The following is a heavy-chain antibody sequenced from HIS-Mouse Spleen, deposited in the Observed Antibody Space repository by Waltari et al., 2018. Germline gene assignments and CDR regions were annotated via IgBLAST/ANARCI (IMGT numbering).Heavy chain of an antibody. CDR1: GGYISSSSYY. CDR2: IYYSGST. V-gene: IGHV4-39*07. Sequence: QLQLQESGPGLVKPSETLSLTFTVPGGYISSSSYYWGCIRQPPGKGLEWIGSIYYSGSTYYNPSLKSRVTISVDTSKNQFSLKLSSVTAADTAVYYCAREIPYSSSWYDWYFDLWGRGTLVTVSS. J-gene: IGHJ2*01. CDR3: AREIPYSSSWYDWYFDL. D-gene: IGHD6-13*01.